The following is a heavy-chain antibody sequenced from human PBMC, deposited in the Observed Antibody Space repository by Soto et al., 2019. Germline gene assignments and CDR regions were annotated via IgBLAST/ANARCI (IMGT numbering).Heavy chain of an antibody. CDR2: ISAYNGNT. J-gene: IGHJ4*02. CDR3: ASGAQGAFLHY. Sequence: QVQLLQSVAEVKKPGASVKVSCKASGYTFTRYGISWVRQAPGQGLEWMGWISAYNGNTNYAHKFKGRFTMATDTSTTTAYVEMRSLRSDDTAVYYCASGAQGAFLHYWGQGTLVTVSS. V-gene: IGHV1-18*01. D-gene: IGHD3-16*01. CDR1: GYTFTRYG.